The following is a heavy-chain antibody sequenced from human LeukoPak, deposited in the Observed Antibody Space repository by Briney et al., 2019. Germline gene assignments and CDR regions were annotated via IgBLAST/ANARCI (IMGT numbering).Heavy chain of an antibody. CDR3: ARDEDTDILTGYERFGY. V-gene: IGHV1-18*01. J-gene: IGHJ4*02. D-gene: IGHD3-9*01. CDR2: ISANNGNT. Sequence: ASVKVSCKASGYTFTSYGIIWVRQAPGQGLEWMGWISANNGNTNYAQNLQGRVSMTTDTSTSTAYMELRSLRSDDTAVYYCARDEDTDILTGYERFGYWGQGTLVTVSS. CDR1: GYTFTSYG.